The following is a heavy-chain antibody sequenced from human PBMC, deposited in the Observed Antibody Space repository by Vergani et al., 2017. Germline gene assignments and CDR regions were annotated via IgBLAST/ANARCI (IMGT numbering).Heavy chain of an antibody. D-gene: IGHD2-2*01. CDR1: GGTFSSYA. CDR3: ARGDCSSTSCRSDAFDI. CDR2: IIPIFGKE. Sequence: QVQLVQSGAEVKNPGSSVKVSCKASGGTFSSYAISCVRQTPGQGLEWMGGIIPIFGKENYAQKFQGRVTIPMDESPSTAYMELSSLRSEETAVYYCARGDCSSTSCRSDAFDIWGQGTMVTVSS. V-gene: IGHV1-69*01. J-gene: IGHJ3*02.